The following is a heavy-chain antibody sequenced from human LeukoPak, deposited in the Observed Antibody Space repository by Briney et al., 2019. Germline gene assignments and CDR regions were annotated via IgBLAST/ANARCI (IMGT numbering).Heavy chain of an antibody. Sequence: GGSLRLSCAASGFTFSSYSMNWVRQAPGKGLEWVGSINSSSGYIYYADSVKGRFTIYRDNAKNSLSVQRDSLGAEYTAVYYCASGPGYELDSWGQGTLVTVSS. CDR1: GFTFSSYS. CDR2: INSSSGYI. D-gene: IGHD3-10*01. CDR3: ASGPGYELDS. J-gene: IGHJ4*02. V-gene: IGHV3-21*01.